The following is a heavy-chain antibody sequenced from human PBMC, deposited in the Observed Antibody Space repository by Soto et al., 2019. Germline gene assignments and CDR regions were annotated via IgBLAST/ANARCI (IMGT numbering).Heavy chain of an antibody. Sequence: VQLVESGGGLVQRGGSLRLSCAASGFIFSSYAMHWVRQAPGKGLEWVAVISYDGRNKYYADSVKGRFTISRDNSKNTLYLEMNSLRVEDTAVYHCVRDTAYCSGGTCYSSHDMDVWGQGTTVTVSS. J-gene: IGHJ6*02. D-gene: IGHD2-15*01. CDR2: ISYDGRNK. CDR3: VRDTAYCSGGTCYSSHDMDV. V-gene: IGHV3-30*04. CDR1: GFIFSSYA.